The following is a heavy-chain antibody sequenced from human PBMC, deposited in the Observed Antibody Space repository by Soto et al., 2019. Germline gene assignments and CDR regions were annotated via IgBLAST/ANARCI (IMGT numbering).Heavy chain of an antibody. V-gene: IGHV4-34*01. D-gene: IGHD6-6*01. CDR1: GASFSGYY. CDR3: ARGHSTSGYDS. Sequence: SETLSLTCSVYGASFSGYYWSWIRQSPGKGLEWIGGIHHSGSTHYNPSLKSRLTFSIDESQSQFYMMLTSVTAADTAQYFCARGHSTSGYDSWGQGSLVTVSS. J-gene: IGHJ4*02. CDR2: IHHSGST.